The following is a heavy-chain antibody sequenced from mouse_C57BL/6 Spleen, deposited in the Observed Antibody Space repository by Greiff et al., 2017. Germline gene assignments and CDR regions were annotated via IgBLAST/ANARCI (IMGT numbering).Heavy chain of an antibody. D-gene: IGHD1-1*01. Sequence: VKLVESGAELVKPGASVKISCKASGYAFSSYWMNWVKQRPGKGLEWIGPIYPGDGYTNYNGKFKGKATLTADKSSSTAYMRLSSLTSEDSAVYCWTREAYYLFAYWGQGTLVTVSA. CDR2: IYPGDGYT. J-gene: IGHJ3*01. CDR3: TREAYYLFAY. V-gene: IGHV1-80*01. CDR1: GYAFSSYW.